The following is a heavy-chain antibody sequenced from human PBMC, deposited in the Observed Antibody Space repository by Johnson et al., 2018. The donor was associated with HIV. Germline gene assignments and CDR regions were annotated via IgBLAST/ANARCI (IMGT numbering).Heavy chain of an antibody. CDR3: ASYCSGGSCYRRSPSDAFDI. Sequence: VQLVESGGGLVQPGGSLRLSCAASGFTFGSYWMSWVRQAPGKGLEWVANIKQDGSEKYYVDSVKGRFTISRDNAKNSLYLQMNSLRAEDTAVYYCASYCSGGSCYRRSPSDAFDIWGQGTMVTVSS. CDR2: IKQDGSEK. CDR1: GFTFGSYW. J-gene: IGHJ3*02. V-gene: IGHV3-7*01. D-gene: IGHD2-15*01.